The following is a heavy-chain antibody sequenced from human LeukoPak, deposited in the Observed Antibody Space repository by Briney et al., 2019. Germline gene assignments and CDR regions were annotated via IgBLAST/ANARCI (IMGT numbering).Heavy chain of an antibody. J-gene: IGHJ4*02. D-gene: IGHD2-2*01. CDR1: GYTFTSYG. V-gene: IGHV1-18*01. Sequence: GASVKVSCKASGYTFTSYGISWVRQAPGQGLEWMGWISAYNGNTNYAQKLQGRVTMTRDTSTSTVYMELSSLRSEDTAVYYCASSLVVPAAHFDYWGQGTLVTVSS. CDR2: ISAYNGNT. CDR3: ASSLVVPAAHFDY.